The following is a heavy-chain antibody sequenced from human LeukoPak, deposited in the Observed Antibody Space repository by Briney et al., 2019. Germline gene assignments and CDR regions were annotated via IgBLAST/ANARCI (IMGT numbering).Heavy chain of an antibody. J-gene: IGHJ4*02. CDR1: GGTFSSYA. D-gene: IGHD3-3*01. V-gene: IGHV1-69*13. CDR3: ASARRFLEWLIDY. CDR2: IIPIFGTA. Sequence: VKVSCKASGGTFSSYAISWVRQAPGQGLEWMGGIIPIFGTANYAQKFQGRVTITADESTSTAYMELSSLRSEDTAVYYCASARRFLEWLIDYWGQGTLVTVSS.